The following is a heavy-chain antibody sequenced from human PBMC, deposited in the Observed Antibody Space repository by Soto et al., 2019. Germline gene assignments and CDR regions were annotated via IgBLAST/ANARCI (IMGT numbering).Heavy chain of an antibody. D-gene: IGHD3-3*01. CDR3: ARTPVTIFGVGSKKTWSAP. CDR1: GGSISSYY. CDR2: IYYSGST. V-gene: IGHV4-59*01. J-gene: IGHJ5*02. Sequence: SETLSLTCTVSGGSISSYYWSWIRQPTGKGLEWIGYIYYSGSTNYNPSLKSRVTISVDTSENQPSLKLSSVTAEDPAVYYCARTPVTIFGVGSKKTWSAPWGQGTLVTVSS.